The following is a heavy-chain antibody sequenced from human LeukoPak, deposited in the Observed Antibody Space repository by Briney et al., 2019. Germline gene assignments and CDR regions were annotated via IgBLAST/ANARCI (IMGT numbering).Heavy chain of an antibody. D-gene: IGHD5-18*01. CDR1: GFTFSSYS. J-gene: IGHJ5*02. Sequence: GGSLRLSCAASGFTFSSYSMNWVRQAPGKGLEWVSYISSSSSTIYYADSVKGRFTISRDNAKNSLYLQMNSLRDEDTAVYYCARGPAMGRNNWFVPWGQGTLVTVSS. CDR2: ISSSSSTI. V-gene: IGHV3-48*02. CDR3: ARGPAMGRNNWFVP.